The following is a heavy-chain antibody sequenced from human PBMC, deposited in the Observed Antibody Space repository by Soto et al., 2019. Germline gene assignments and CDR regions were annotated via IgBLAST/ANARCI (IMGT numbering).Heavy chain of an antibody. CDR2: IFSNDDK. V-gene: IGHV2-26*01. J-gene: IGHJ6*02. D-gene: IGHD3-10*01. CDR3: ARLNVMLIESYFYAVDV. CDR1: GFSLSNVRMG. Sequence: QVTLKESGPVLVKPTETLTLTCTVSGFSLSNVRMGVSWIRQPPGKALEWLAHIFSNDDKSYNTSLMSRLTISKDTSRSQVVLTLNNMGPVDTATYFCARLNVMLIESYFYAVDVWGQGTTVTVSS.